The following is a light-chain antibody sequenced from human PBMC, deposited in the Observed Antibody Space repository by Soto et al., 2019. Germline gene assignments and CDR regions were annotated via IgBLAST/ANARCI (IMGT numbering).Light chain of an antibody. CDR3: QQGYSSAIT. J-gene: IGKJ5*01. CDR2: SVS. V-gene: IGKV1-39*01. Sequence: DIQMTQSASSLSASVGDTVTITCRASQSIGKHLNWYQQKPGKAPKFLIYSVSSLQSGVPSRFSGSGSGTDFNLNINSLQPADFATYYCQQGYSSAITFGQGPRLEIK. CDR1: QSIGKH.